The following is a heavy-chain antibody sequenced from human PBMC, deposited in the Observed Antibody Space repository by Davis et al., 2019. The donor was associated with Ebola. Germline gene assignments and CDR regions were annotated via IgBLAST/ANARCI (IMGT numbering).Heavy chain of an antibody. CDR3: ARGNGDARVDY. CDR2: IYYSGST. D-gene: IGHD4-17*01. Sequence: MPSETLSLTCTVSGGSISTYYWSWIRQPPGKGLEWIANIYYSGSTYYNPSLKSRVTISVDTSKNQFSLKLSSVTAADTAVYFCARGNGDARVDYWGQGTLVTVSS. J-gene: IGHJ4*02. CDR1: GGSISTYY. V-gene: IGHV4-59*12.